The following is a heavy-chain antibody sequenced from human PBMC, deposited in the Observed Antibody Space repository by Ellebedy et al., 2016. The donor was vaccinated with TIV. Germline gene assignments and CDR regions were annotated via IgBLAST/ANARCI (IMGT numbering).Heavy chain of an antibody. CDR3: ARRRQLIRGSWFDP. Sequence: MPSETLSLTCTVSGGSISSGDYYWSWIRQPPGKGLEWIGYIYYSGSTNYNPSLKSRVIISVGTSKNHFSLRLNSVTAADTAVYYCARRRQLIRGSWFDPWGQGTRVTVSS. V-gene: IGHV4-30-4*01. J-gene: IGHJ5*02. D-gene: IGHD1-1*01. CDR1: GGSISSGDYY. CDR2: IYYSGST.